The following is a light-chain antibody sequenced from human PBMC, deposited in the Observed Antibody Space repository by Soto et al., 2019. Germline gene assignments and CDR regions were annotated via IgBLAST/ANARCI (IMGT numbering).Light chain of an antibody. J-gene: IGLJ1*01. Sequence: QSVLTQPASVSGSPGQSITISCTGTSSDVGHYNFVSWYRQHPGKAPKMMIFEVNKRPSGVSCRFAGSKSGNTASLTISGLQAEDEAAYFCFSYAGSSTYVFGTGTKVTVL. V-gene: IGLV2-23*02. CDR1: SSDVGHYNF. CDR2: EVN. CDR3: FSYAGSSTYV.